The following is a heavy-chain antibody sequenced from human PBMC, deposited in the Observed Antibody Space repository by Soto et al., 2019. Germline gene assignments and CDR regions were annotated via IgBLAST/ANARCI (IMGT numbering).Heavy chain of an antibody. CDR2: IKQDGSEK. D-gene: IGHD3-10*01. Sequence: GGSLRLSCAASGFTFSSYWMSWVRQAPGKGLEWVANIKQDGSEKYYVDSVKGRFTISRDNAKNSLYLQMNSLRAEDTAVYYCARDMLLWFGESSPNFDYWGQGTLVTVSS. CDR3: ARDMLLWFGESSPNFDY. CDR1: GFTFSSYW. J-gene: IGHJ4*02. V-gene: IGHV3-7*01.